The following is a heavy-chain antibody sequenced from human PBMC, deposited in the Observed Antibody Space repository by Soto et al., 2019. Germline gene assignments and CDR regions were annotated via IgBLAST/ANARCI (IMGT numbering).Heavy chain of an antibody. J-gene: IGHJ3*02. Sequence: GASVRSPSRLLATFSPATIQWVRQAPGQGLEWMGWINTKTGGTKYAQKFQGRVTMTRDTSINTAYMEVSRLRSDDTAVYYCATDKVAFDMWGQGTMVTVSS. CDR3: ATDKVAFDM. CDR2: INTKTGGT. V-gene: IGHV1-2*02. CDR1: ATFSPAT. D-gene: IGHD3-9*01.